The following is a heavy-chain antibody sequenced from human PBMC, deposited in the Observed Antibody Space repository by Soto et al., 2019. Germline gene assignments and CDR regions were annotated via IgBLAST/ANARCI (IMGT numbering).Heavy chain of an antibody. J-gene: IGHJ6*02. CDR2: IIPIFGTA. D-gene: IGHD2-2*01. Sequence: QVQLVQSGAEVKKPGSSVKVSCKASGGTFSSYAISWVRQAPGQGLEWMGGIIPIFGTANYAQKLQGRVPITADESTSTAYMKLSSLRSEDTAVYYCARGGGRYCISTSCYGYYYYGMDVWGQGTTVTVSS. V-gene: IGHV1-69*12. CDR3: ARGGGRYCISTSCYGYYYYGMDV. CDR1: GGTFSSYA.